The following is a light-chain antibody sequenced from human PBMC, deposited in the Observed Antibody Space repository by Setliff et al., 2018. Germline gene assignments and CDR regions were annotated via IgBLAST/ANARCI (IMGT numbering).Light chain of an antibody. J-gene: IGLJ2*01. CDR3: TSYTTYTTLV. CDR1: SSDVGGYNS. V-gene: IGLV2-14*03. CDR2: DVS. Sequence: ALTQPASVSASPGQSITISCTGTSSDVGGYNSVSWYQQHPGKGPRLMIYDVSKRPSGVSDRFSGSKSGNTASLTISGLQAEDEADYYCTSYTTYTTLVFGGGTKVTVL.